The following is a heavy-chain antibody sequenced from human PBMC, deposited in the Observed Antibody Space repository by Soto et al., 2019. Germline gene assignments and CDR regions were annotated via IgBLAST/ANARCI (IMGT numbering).Heavy chain of an antibody. D-gene: IGHD3-10*01. V-gene: IGHV4-39*01. Sequence: SESLALTCAVSGGCMSSSRDYWGWIRQPPGKGLEWIGSIYYSGSTYYNPSLKSRVTISVDTSKNQFSLKLSSVTAADTAVYYCARAITMVRGVILYYYYYMDVWGKGTTVTVSS. CDR1: GGCMSSSRDY. J-gene: IGHJ6*03. CDR3: ARAITMVRGVILYYYYYMDV. CDR2: IYYSGST.